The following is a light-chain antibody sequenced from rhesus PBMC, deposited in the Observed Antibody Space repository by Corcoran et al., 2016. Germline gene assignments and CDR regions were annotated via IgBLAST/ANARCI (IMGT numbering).Light chain of an antibody. CDR1: QGISNA. V-gene: IGKV1-33*02. J-gene: IGKJ2*01. CDR3: QQFSSRPYS. Sequence: DIQMSQSPSSLSASVGDKVIITCRASQGISNALAWYQQKPGKAPKLRIYKPSSLESGFPSRFSGSGSGTDFTLTISSLQSEVFATYFCQQFSSRPYSFGQETKVEIK. CDR2: KPS.